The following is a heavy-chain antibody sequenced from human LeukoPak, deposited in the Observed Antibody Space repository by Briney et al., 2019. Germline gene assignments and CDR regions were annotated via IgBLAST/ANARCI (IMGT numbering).Heavy chain of an antibody. D-gene: IGHD3-16*01. CDR2: IWYDGSNK. CDR3: AREGEGYYDAFDI. CDR1: GFTFSSYG. V-gene: IGHV3-33*01. Sequence: GGSLRLSCAASGFTFSSYGMHWVRQAPGKGLEWVAVIWYDGSNKYYADSVEGLFTISRDNSKNTLYLQMNSLRAEDTAVYYCAREGEGYYDAFDIWGQGTMVTVSS. J-gene: IGHJ3*02.